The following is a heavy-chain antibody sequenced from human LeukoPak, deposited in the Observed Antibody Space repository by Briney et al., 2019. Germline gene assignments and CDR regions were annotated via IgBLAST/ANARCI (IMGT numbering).Heavy chain of an antibody. V-gene: IGHV3-53*01. CDR3: VRGDYGDYTLFDY. J-gene: IGHJ4*02. CDR1: GFTVSSNY. D-gene: IGHD4-17*01. CDR2: IYSGGRT. Sequence: GGSLRLSCAASGFTVSSNYMSWVRQAPGEGLEWVSVIYSGGRTYYADSVKGRFTISRDNSKNTLYLQMNSPRAEDTAVYYCVRGDYGDYTLFDYWGQGTLVTVSS.